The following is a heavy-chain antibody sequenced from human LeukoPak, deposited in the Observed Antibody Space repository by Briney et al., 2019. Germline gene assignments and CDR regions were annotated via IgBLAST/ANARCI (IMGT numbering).Heavy chain of an antibody. V-gene: IGHV1-2*04. D-gene: IGHD3-10*01. CDR3: ARMGDSGSYGFDI. Sequence: ASEKVSCKASGYSFNDYYLHWVRQAPGQGLEWMAWINPNSGVTNYAQKFQGWVTMTRDTSISTAYMELSRLTSDDTAVYYCARMGDSGSYGFDIWGQGTMVTVSS. CDR1: GYSFNDYY. CDR2: INPNSGVT. J-gene: IGHJ3*02.